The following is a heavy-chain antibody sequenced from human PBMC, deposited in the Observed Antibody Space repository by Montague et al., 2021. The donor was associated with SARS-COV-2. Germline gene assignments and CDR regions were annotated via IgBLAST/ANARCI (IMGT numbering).Heavy chain of an antibody. CDR2: LSYDGDNK. J-gene: IGHJ4*02. V-gene: IGHV3-30*04. CDR3: ARDWGEVGSGWYTGLDY. CDR1: GFTFSSYA. Sequence: SLRLSCAAAGFTFSSYAMHWVRQAPGKGLEWVAGLSYDGDNKYYADSMKGRLTISRDNSKSTLYLQMNSLRAEDAAVYYCARDWGEVGSGWYTGLDYWGQGTLVTVSS. D-gene: IGHD6-19*01.